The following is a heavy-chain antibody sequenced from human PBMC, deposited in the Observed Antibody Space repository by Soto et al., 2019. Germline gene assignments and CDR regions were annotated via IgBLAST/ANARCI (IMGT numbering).Heavy chain of an antibody. CDR1: GGSITSGGYY. CDR2: IYDSGST. CDR3: ARAYRHSGYSCSWVFDS. V-gene: IGHV4-31*03. Sequence: QVQLQESGPGLVKPSQTLSLICTFSGGSITSGGYYWSWIRQHPGKGLKWIGYIYDSGSTYYNTSHGRRVTTSAGESENQSSLKLSSRTAADTAVYFCARAYRHSGYSCSWVFDSWGQGTLVNVSS. D-gene: IGHD6-13*01. J-gene: IGHJ4*02.